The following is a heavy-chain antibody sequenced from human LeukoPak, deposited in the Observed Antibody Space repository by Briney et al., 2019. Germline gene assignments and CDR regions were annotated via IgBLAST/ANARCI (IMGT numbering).Heavy chain of an antibody. V-gene: IGHV4-38-2*02. J-gene: IGHJ3*02. CDR3: ARTGRWFTGILIRRYDAFDI. CDR1: GYSISSGYY. CDR2: INHSGST. D-gene: IGHD4-23*01. Sequence: SETLSLTCTVSGYSISSGYYWGWIRQPPGKGLEWIGEINHSGSTNYNPSLKSRVTISVDTSKNQFSLKLSSVTAADTAVYYCARTGRWFTGILIRRYDAFDIWGQGTMVTVSS.